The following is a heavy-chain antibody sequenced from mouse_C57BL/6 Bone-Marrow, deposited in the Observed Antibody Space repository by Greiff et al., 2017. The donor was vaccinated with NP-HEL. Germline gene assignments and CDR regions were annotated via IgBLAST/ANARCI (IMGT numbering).Heavy chain of an antibody. D-gene: IGHD1-1*02. CDR3: ATYGPGSWFAY. J-gene: IGHJ3*01. V-gene: IGHV1-81*01. Sequence: VKLLESGAELARPGASVKLSCKASGYTFTSYGISWVKQRTGQGLEWIGEIYPRSGNTYYNEKFEGKATLTADKSSSTAYMELRSLTSEDSAVYFCATYGPGSWFAYWGQGTLVTVSA. CDR2: IYPRSGNT. CDR1: GYTFTSYG.